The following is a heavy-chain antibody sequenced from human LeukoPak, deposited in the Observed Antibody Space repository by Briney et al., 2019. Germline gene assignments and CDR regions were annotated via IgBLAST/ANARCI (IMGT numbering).Heavy chain of an antibody. V-gene: IGHV3-53*01. Sequence: PGGSLRLSCAASGFTVSSNYMSWVRQAPGKGLEWVSVIYSGGSTYYADSVKGRFTISRDNSKNTLYLQMNSLRAEDTAVYYCASLWFGELLDYWGQGTLVTVSS. J-gene: IGHJ4*02. CDR1: GFTVSSNY. CDR3: ASLWFGELLDY. CDR2: IYSGGST. D-gene: IGHD3-10*01.